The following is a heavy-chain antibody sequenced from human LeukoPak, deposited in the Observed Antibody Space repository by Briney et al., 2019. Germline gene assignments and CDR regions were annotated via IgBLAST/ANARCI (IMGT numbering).Heavy chain of an antibody. J-gene: IGHJ4*02. CDR2: ISSSSGYI. Sequence: GGSLRLSCAASGFTFSSYSMNWVRQAPGKGLEWVSSISSSSGYIYYADSVRGRFTISRDNAKNSLYLQMNSLRAEDTAVYYCARDRSTGTTDCWGQGTLVTVSS. CDR3: ARDRSTGTTDC. CDR1: GFTFSSYS. D-gene: IGHD1-1*01. V-gene: IGHV3-21*01.